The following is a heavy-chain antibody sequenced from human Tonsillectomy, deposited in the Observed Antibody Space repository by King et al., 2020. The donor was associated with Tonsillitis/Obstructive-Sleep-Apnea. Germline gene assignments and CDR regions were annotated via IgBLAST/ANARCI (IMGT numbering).Heavy chain of an antibody. V-gene: IGHV4-59*08. CDR1: GGSISSYY. J-gene: IGHJ6*03. CDR2: IYYSVST. Sequence: QLQESGPGLVKPSETLSLTCTVSGGSISSYYWSWIRQPPGKGLEWIGYIYYSVSTNYNPSLKSRVTISVDTSKNQFSLKLSSVTAADTAVYYCARLTYYYGSGSFPYYYYYMDVWGKGTTVTVSS. CDR3: ARLTYYYGSGSFPYYYYYMDV. D-gene: IGHD3-10*01.